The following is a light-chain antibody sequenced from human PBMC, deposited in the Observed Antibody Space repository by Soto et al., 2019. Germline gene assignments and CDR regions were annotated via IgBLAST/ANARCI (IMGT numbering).Light chain of an antibody. V-gene: IGKV3-15*01. CDR1: QGVTTN. CDR3: QQYDSWPFS. Sequence: EIVMTQSPATLSVSPGEGATLSCRAGQGVTTNVAWYQQKSGQSPRLLIGYFATRATGVPGRFSGTGSETDFTLTISVLQADYAAVYFWQQYDSWPFSFGQGTRLEI. CDR2: YFA. J-gene: IGKJ5*01.